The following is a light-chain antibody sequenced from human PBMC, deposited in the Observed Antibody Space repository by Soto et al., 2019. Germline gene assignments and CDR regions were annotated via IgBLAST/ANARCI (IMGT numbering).Light chain of an antibody. J-gene: IGKJ1*01. V-gene: IGKV1-5*03. CDR3: QQYSKYPWT. CDR1: QSITNY. CDR2: APS. Sequence: DIQMTQSPSTLSASVGDRVTITCRASQSITNYLAWYQQKPGKAPNLLMYAPSSLESGVPSRFSGSGSGTEFTLTISSLQPDDFAAYYCQQYSKYPWTFGQGTKVEIK.